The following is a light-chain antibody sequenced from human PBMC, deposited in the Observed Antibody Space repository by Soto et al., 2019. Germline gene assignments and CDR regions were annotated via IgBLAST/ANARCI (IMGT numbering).Light chain of an antibody. V-gene: IGKV1-12*01. CDR2: TAS. Sequence: DIQVTQSPSSVSASVGDRVTITCRASQGISSRLAWYQQKPGKAPKLLIYTASSLQSGVPSRFSGSGSETDFTLTVSSLQPEDFATYYCQQANSFPLTFGRGTKVEIK. CDR3: QQANSFPLT. CDR1: QGISSR. J-gene: IGKJ4*01.